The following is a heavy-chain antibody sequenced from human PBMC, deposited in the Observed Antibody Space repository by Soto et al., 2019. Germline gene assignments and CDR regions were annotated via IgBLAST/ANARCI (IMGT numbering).Heavy chain of an antibody. Sequence: EVHLVEAGGGLVQPGESLRLSCATSGFTLSDNWMSWVRQAPGKGLEWVANIEDGGSERWYADSVKGRFTIFRDTAKNSLYLQMTGLRAEDKAMYYCTRNAYWGQGNLVTVSS. CDR1: GFTLSDNW. CDR2: IEDGGSER. V-gene: IGHV3-7*01. CDR3: TRNAY. J-gene: IGHJ4*02.